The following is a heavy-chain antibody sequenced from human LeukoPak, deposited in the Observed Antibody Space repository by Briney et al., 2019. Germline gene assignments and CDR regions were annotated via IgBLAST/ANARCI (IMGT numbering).Heavy chain of an antibody. CDR1: GGSISSYY. V-gene: IGHV4-39*07. J-gene: IGHJ5*02. CDR3: ARDPGTTTGTEGFDP. Sequence: PSETLSLTCTVSGGSISSYYWGWIRQPPGKGLEWIGSIYYSGSTYYNPSLKSRVTISVDTSKNQFSLKLSSVTAADTAVYYCARDPGTTTGTEGFDPWGQGTLVTVSS. D-gene: IGHD1-1*01. CDR2: IYYSGST.